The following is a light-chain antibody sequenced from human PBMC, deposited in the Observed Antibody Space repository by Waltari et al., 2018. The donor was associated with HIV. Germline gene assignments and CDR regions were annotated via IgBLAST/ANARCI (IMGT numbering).Light chain of an antibody. J-gene: IGLJ2*01. V-gene: IGLV1-51*02. Sequence: QSVLTQPPSVSAAPGQKVNISCSGSSSNIGNNYVSWYQHLPGTAPKLLISEHYQRPSGIPDRFSGSKSGTSATLGITGLQPGDEADYYCGTWDSSLSAGVFGGGTKLTVL. CDR3: GTWDSSLSAGV. CDR1: SSNIGNNY. CDR2: EHY.